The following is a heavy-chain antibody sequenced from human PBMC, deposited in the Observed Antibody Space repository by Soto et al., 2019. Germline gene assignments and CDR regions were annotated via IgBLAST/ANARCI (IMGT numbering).Heavy chain of an antibody. CDR2: IIPIPDIT. D-gene: IGHD1-7*01. CDR3: ARARTTSRGEAFDL. V-gene: IGHV1-69*02. CDR1: GGTFSTYI. Sequence: QVQLVQSGAEVRKPGSSVKVSCKAPGGTFSTYIIIWVRQAPGQGLEWMGRIIPIPDITNYAQKCQGRVTVTADRSTSTAYVELTRLKAEDAAEYYCARARTTSRGEAFDLWGQGTLVTVSS. J-gene: IGHJ3*01.